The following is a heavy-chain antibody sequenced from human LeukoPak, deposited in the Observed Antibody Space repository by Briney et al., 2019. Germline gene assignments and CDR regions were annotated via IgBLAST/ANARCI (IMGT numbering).Heavy chain of an antibody. CDR3: ARRGGSGRAFDY. CDR2: IYYTGST. D-gene: IGHD1-26*01. CDR1: GASISGGTYY. J-gene: IGHJ4*02. Sequence: SETLSLTCSVSGASISGGTYYWGWIRQPPGKGLEWIGSIYYTGSTYDNPSLKSRVTISVDTSKNQFSLKLSSVTAADTAVYFCARRGGSGRAFDYWGQGTLVTVSS. V-gene: IGHV4-39*01.